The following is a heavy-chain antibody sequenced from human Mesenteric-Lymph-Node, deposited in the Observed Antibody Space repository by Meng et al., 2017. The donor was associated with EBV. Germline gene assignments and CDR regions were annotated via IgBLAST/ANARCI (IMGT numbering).Heavy chain of an antibody. Sequence: QLQLQESGPGMVKPSETVSLPCTVSRGSIISSSYYWGWIRQPPGKGLEWIGSIYYSGSTYYNPSLKSRVTISVDTSKNQFSLKLSSVTAADTAVYYCARESGHTNRWGQGTLVTVSS. D-gene: IGHD2-2*01. CDR2: IYYSGST. CDR3: ARESGHTNR. J-gene: IGHJ5*02. CDR1: RGSIISSSYY. V-gene: IGHV4-39*01.